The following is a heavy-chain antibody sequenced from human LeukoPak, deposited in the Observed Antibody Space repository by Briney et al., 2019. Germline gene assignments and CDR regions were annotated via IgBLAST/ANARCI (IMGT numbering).Heavy chain of an antibody. J-gene: IGHJ4*02. D-gene: IGHD3-9*01. Sequence: PGGSLRLSCAASGFTFSNAWMSWVRQAPGKGLEWVGRIKSKTDGGTTDYAAPVKGRFTISRDDSKNTLYLQMNSLKTEDTAVYYCTTGERYFDWLINVVVLRELSRWGQGTLVTVSS. CDR3: TTGERYFDWLINVVVLRELSR. CDR2: IKSKTDGGTT. CDR1: GFTFSNAW. V-gene: IGHV3-15*01.